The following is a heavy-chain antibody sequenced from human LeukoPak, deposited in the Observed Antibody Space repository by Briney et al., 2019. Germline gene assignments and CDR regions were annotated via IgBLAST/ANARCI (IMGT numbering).Heavy chain of an antibody. Sequence: PSETPSLTCPVSGDSISSYYWSWIRQPPGKGLEWIGYINYSGNTNYNPSLKSRVTISVDTSKNQFSLRLSSVTAADTAVYYCAREGRQDYVYFDYWGQGTLVTVSS. CDR2: INYSGNT. J-gene: IGHJ4*02. V-gene: IGHV4-59*01. CDR1: GDSISSYY. D-gene: IGHD4-17*01. CDR3: AREGRQDYVYFDY.